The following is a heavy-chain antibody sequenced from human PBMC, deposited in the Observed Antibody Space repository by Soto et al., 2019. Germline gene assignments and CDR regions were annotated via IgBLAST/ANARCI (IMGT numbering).Heavy chain of an antibody. J-gene: IGHJ1*01. CDR3: ARGRVSGF. CDR2: ISGDDTK. Sequence: QVQLVESGGGCVNPGGSLRLSCAASGFKVADYYMNWIRQAPGKGLEWVSYISGDDTKSYAESVKGRFTISRDNGKNSLYLQMNSLRAEDTAVYYCARGRVSGFWGQGTLVTVTS. D-gene: IGHD6-19*01. CDR1: GFKVADYY. V-gene: IGHV3-11*01.